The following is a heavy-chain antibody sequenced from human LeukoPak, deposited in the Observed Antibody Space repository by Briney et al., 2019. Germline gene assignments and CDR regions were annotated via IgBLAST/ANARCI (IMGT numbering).Heavy chain of an antibody. D-gene: IGHD3-10*01. J-gene: IGHJ4*02. CDR2: IYSGGST. V-gene: IGHV3-66*01. CDR3: ARVGGSTMVRGAYYFDY. Sequence: GGSLRLSCAASGFTVSSNYMSWVRQAPGKGLEWVSVIYSGGSTYYADSVKGRFTISRDNSKNTLYLQMNRLRAEDTAVYYCARVGGSTMVRGAYYFDYWGQGTLVTVSS. CDR1: GFTVSSNY.